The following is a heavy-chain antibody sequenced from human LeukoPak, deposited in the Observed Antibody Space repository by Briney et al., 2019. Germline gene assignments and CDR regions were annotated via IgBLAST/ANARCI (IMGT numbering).Heavy chain of an antibody. Sequence: GGSLRLSCAASGFTVSSNYMSWVRQAPGKGREWVSVIYSGGSTYYADSVKGRFTISRDNSKNTLYLQMNSLRAEDTAVYYCARDLSVDGSGSYYNGSSDYYYGMDVWGQGTTVTVSS. V-gene: IGHV3-66*01. J-gene: IGHJ6*02. CDR3: ARDLSVDGSGSYYNGSSDYYYGMDV. CDR2: IYSGGST. CDR1: GFTVSSNY. D-gene: IGHD3-10*01.